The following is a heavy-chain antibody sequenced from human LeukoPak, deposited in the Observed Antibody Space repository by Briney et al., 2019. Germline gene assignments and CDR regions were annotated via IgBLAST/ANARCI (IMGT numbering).Heavy chain of an antibody. V-gene: IGHV1-2*02. CDR2: INPNSGFT. D-gene: IGHD2-15*01. Sequence: ASVKVSCKASGYTFSGFYIHWVRQAPGQGLEWMGWINPNSGFTNYAQKFQGRVTMTRDTSITTAYMELSRLRSDDTAVYYCAVSYCSGGICYSDDAFDIWGQGTMVTVSS. CDR3: AVSYCSGGICYSDDAFDI. J-gene: IGHJ3*02. CDR1: GYTFSGFY.